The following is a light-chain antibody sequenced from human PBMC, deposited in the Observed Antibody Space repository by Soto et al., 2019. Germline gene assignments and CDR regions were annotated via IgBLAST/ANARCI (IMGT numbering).Light chain of an antibody. CDR1: QSVSTNY. V-gene: IGKV3-20*01. Sequence: SQSVSTNYLAWYQQKPGQAPRLLIYGASNRATGIPDRFSGSGSGTDFTLTISRLEPEDFAVYYCQQYGSSGTFGQGTKVDIK. CDR3: QQYGSSGT. CDR2: GAS. J-gene: IGKJ1*01.